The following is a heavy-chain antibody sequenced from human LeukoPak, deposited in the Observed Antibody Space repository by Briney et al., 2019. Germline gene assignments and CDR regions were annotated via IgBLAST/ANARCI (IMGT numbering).Heavy chain of an antibody. CDR3: ARGVPEYYDFWSGYFYYFDY. D-gene: IGHD3-3*01. Sequence: KPSETLSLTCTVSGGSIRSYYWSWIRQPPGKGLEWIGYIYYSGSTNYNPSLKSRVTIPVDTSKNQFSLKLTSVTAADTAVYYCARGVPEYYDFWSGYFYYFDYWGQGTLVTVSS. J-gene: IGHJ4*02. V-gene: IGHV4-59*01. CDR2: IYYSGST. CDR1: GGSIRSYY.